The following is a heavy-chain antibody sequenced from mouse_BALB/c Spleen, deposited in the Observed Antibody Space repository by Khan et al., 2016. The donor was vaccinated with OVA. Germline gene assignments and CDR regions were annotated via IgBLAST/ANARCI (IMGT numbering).Heavy chain of an antibody. J-gene: IGHJ2*01. CDR1: GFSLTSYA. CDR3: ARNREPDYFDY. V-gene: IGHV2-9*02. CDR2: IWAGGST. Sequence: QVQLKQSGPGLVAPSQSLSITCTVTGFSLTSYAIHWIRQSPGKGLEWLGVIWAGGSTNYNSALMSRLSISKDNSKSQVFLKMNSLQTHDTAIYYCARNREPDYFDYWGQGTTLTVSS.